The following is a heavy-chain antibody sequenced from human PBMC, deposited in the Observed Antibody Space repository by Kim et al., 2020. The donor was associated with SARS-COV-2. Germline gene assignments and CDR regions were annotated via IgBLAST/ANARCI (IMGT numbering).Heavy chain of an antibody. D-gene: IGHD5-12*01. CDR2: ISSSSSYI. V-gene: IGHV3-21*01. CDR1: GFTFSSYS. J-gene: IGHJ6*02. CDR3: AREPEIARDGYNLYYYYYGMDV. Sequence: GGSLRLSCAASGFTFSSYSMNWVRQAPGKGLEWVSSISSSSSYIYYADSVKGRFTISRDNAKNSLYLQMNSLRAEDTAVYYCAREPEIARDGYNLYYYYYGMDVWGQGTTVTVSS.